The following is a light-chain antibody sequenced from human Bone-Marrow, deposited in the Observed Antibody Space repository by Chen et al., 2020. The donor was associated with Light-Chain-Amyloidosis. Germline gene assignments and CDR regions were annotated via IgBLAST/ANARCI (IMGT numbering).Light chain of an antibody. V-gene: IGKV3-15*01. CDR2: DAS. CDR1: QSVGRN. CDR3: QHYDSWPRWT. J-gene: IGKJ1*01. Sequence: EVVMTQSPATLSVSPGERVTLSCRASQSVGRNLAWYQQKPGQAPRLLIYDASTRASGAPARFSGSGSGTVFTLTITSLQSEDFALYYCQHYDSWPRWTFGQGTKVEI.